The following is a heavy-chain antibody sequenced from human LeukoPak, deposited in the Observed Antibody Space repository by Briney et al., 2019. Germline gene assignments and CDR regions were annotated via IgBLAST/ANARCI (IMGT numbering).Heavy chain of an antibody. D-gene: IGHD4-17*01. CDR2: IYTSGST. J-gene: IGHJ4*02. CDR3: ARSNPSVDYGDYAFDY. Sequence: SETLPLTCTVSGGSISSYYWSWIRQPAGKGLEWIGRIYTSGSTNYNPSLKSRVTMSIDTSKNQFSLKLSSVTAADTAVYYCARSNPSVDYGDYAFDYWGQGTLVTVSS. CDR1: GGSISSYY. V-gene: IGHV4-4*07.